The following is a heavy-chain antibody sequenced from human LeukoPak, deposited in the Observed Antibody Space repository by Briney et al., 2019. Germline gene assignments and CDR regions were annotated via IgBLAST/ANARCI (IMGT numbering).Heavy chain of an antibody. J-gene: IGHJ4*02. CDR1: EFIFSSYG. V-gene: IGHV3-23*01. CDR2: ISASGGGT. Sequence: GGSLRLSCAASEFIFSSYGMSWVRQAPGKGLEWVSAISASGGGTYYADSVRGRFTISRDNSKNTLYLQMNSLRAEDTAIYYCAKEVTPGALLYGPFDYWGQGTLVTVSS. CDR3: AKEVTPGALLYGPFDY. D-gene: IGHD4-23*01.